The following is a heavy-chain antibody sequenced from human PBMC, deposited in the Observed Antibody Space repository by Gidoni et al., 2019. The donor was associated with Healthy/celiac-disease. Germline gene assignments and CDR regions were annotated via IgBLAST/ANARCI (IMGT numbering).Heavy chain of an antibody. CDR3: ARGDYADGMDV. V-gene: IGHV1-2*02. Sequence: QVQLVQSGAELRKPGASVKVSCQASGYTFTGYYMHWVRQAPGHGLEWMGWINPNSGGTNYAQKLQGRVTMTRETSISTAYMELSRLRSDDTAGYYCARGDYADGMDVWGQGTTVTVSS. CDR1: GYTFTGYY. J-gene: IGHJ6*02. CDR2: INPNSGGT. D-gene: IGHD4-17*01.